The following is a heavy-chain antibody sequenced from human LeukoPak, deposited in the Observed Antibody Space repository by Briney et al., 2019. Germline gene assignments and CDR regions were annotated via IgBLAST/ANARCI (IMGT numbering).Heavy chain of an antibody. J-gene: IGHJ5*02. Sequence: ASVKVSCKASGYTFTSYGISWVRQAPGQGLEWMGWISAYNGNTNYAQKLQGRVTMTTDTSTSTAYMELRSLRSDDTAVYYCARVGWEQWLVNWFDPWGQGTLVTVSS. D-gene: IGHD6-19*01. CDR2: ISAYNGNT. CDR1: GYTFTSYG. CDR3: ARVGWEQWLVNWFDP. V-gene: IGHV1-18*04.